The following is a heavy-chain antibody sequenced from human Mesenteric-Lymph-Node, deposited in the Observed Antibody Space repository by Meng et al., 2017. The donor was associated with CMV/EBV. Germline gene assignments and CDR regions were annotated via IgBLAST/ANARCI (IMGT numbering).Heavy chain of an antibody. Sequence: GGSFSSSLYYWGWIRQPPGKGLEWIGSIYYSGSTYYNASLKSRVTISVDTSKNQFSLRLNSVTAADTAVYYCARRSGTYSIKYFDYWGQGTLVTVSS. CDR3: ARRSGTYSIKYFDY. J-gene: IGHJ4*02. V-gene: IGHV4-39*01. CDR1: GGSFSSSLYY. CDR2: IYYSGST. D-gene: IGHD1-26*01.